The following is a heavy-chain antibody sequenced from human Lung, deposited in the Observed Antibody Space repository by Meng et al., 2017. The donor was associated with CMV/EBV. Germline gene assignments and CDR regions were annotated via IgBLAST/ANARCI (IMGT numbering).Heavy chain of an antibody. CDR3: ARDLAFGGCFDY. CDR1: GFTFSSYS. D-gene: IGHD6-19*01. J-gene: IGHJ4*02. V-gene: IGHV3-21*01. Sequence: GGSLRLSXAASGFTFSSYSMNWVRQAPGKGLEWVSSISSSSSYIYYADSVKGRFTISRDNAKNSLYLQMNSMRAEDTAVYYCARDLAFGGCFDYWGQGTLVTVSS. CDR2: ISSSSSYI.